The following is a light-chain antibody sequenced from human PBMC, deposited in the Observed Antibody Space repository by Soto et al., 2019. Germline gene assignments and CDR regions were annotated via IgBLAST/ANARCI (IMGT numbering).Light chain of an antibody. CDR2: SAS. J-gene: IGKJ3*01. CDR3: QKYNNGPLFI. CDR1: QSVSSN. Sequence: EIVMTQSPATLSVSPGERATLSCRASQSVSSNLAWYQQRPGQAPRLLIYSASTRATGIPARFSGSGSGTDFTLTISSLHSEDFSVYSCQKYNNGPLFIFGPGTRGDIK. V-gene: IGKV3-15*01.